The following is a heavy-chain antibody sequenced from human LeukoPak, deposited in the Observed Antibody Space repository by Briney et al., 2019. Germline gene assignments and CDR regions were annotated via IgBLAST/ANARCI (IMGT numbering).Heavy chain of an antibody. CDR2: IYHSGST. CDR3: ARLWYGGNLLFGY. D-gene: IGHD4-23*01. V-gene: IGHV4-38-2*01. J-gene: IGHJ4*02. CDR1: GYSISSGYY. Sequence: SETLSLTCAVSGYSISSGYYWGWIRQPPGKGLEGIGSIYHSGSTYYNPSLKSRVTISVDTSKNQFSLKLSSVTAADTAVYYCARLWYGGNLLFGYWGQGTLVTVSS.